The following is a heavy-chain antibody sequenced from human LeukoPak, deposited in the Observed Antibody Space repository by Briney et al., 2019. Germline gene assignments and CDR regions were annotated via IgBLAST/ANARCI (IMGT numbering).Heavy chain of an antibody. Sequence: KPSETLSLTCTVSGYSISSGYYWGWIRQPPGKGLEWIGSIYHSGSTYYNPSLKSRVTISVDTSKNQFSLKLSSVTAADTAVYYCARAEDWNRHRSQAQFDYWGQGTLVTVSS. CDR3: ARAEDWNRHRSQAQFDY. J-gene: IGHJ4*02. CDR1: GYSISSGYY. D-gene: IGHD1-1*01. CDR2: IYHSGST. V-gene: IGHV4-38-2*02.